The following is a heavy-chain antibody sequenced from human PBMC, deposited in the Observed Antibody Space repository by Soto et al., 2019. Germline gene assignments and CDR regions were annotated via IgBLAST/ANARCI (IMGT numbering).Heavy chain of an antibody. D-gene: IGHD2-2*01. Sequence: SSETLSLTCAVYGGSFSGYYWSWIRQPPGKGLEWIGEINHSGSTNYNPSLKSRVTISVDTSKNQFSLKLSSVTAADTAVYYCARGERDVVVVPAANPPPGDWFDPWGQGTLVTVS. J-gene: IGHJ5*02. CDR1: GGSFSGYY. CDR2: INHSGST. CDR3: ARGERDVVVVPAANPPPGDWFDP. V-gene: IGHV4-34*01.